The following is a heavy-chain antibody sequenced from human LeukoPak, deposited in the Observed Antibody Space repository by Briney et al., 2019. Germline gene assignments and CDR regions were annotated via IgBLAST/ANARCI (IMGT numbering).Heavy chain of an antibody. D-gene: IGHD3-10*01. CDR3: AREGSSHDAFDI. CDR1: GYTFNTYG. J-gene: IGHJ3*02. Sequence: ASVKVSCKPYGYTFNTYGITWVRQAPGQGLEWMGWISPYNGNTNYAQKFQGRVTMTTDTSTSTAYMELRSLRSDDTAVYYCAREGSSHDAFDIWGQGTVVTVSS. V-gene: IGHV1-18*01. CDR2: ISPYNGNT.